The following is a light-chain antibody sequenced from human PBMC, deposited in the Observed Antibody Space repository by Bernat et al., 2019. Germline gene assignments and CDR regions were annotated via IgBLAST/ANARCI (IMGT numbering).Light chain of an antibody. V-gene: IGKV3-11*01. CDR2: DVS. J-gene: IGKJ5*01. CDR3: QQRSDWIT. Sequence: EVVLTQSPATLSLSPGETATLSCRASQSVNTYLAWYQQKPGQAPRLLIYDVSYRATGIPGRVSGSGSGTDFTLTISSLEAEDFAMYYCQQRSDWITFGQGTRLEI. CDR1: QSVNTY.